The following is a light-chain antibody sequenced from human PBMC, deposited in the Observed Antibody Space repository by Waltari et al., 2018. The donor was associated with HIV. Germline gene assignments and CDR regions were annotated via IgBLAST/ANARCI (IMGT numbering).Light chain of an antibody. CDR2: WAS. Sequence: DIVLTQSPDPLAVSLGERATIHCKSRQSVLYSSNNKNYLAWYQQKPGQPPKLLIYWASTRESGVPDRFSGSGSGTDFTLTISSLQAEDVAVYYCQQYYSTPHTFGQGTKLEIK. J-gene: IGKJ2*01. CDR1: QSVLYSSNNKNY. CDR3: QQYYSTPHT. V-gene: IGKV4-1*01.